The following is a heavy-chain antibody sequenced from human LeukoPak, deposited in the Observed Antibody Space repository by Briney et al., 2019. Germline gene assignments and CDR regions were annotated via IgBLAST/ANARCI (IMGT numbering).Heavy chain of an antibody. J-gene: IGHJ4*02. Sequence: GGSLRLSCAASGFEFSDFSMNWVRQAPGKGLEWVSFISSSSTYINYTDSVKGRFTVSRDNSKNTLYLQMNSLRAEDTAVYYCAKARNDYVVSNWGQGTLVTVSS. D-gene: IGHD4-17*01. CDR2: ISSSSTYI. CDR1: GFEFSDFS. V-gene: IGHV3-21*01. CDR3: AKARNDYVVSN.